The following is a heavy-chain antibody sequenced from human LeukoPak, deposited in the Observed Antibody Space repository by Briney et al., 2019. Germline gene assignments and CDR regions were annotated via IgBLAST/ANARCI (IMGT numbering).Heavy chain of an antibody. V-gene: IGHV1-2*02. J-gene: IGHJ4*02. CDR3: ARDGDSTAPDFHF. CDR1: GFTFTAYY. D-gene: IGHD2-21*02. Sequence: ASVTVSCKASGFTFTAYYLYGVRRAPGQGVECGGFINLNNGATVYAQDFQGRVTMTRDTSISTAFMELSSLRSDDTPVYYCARDGDSTAPDFHFWGQGALVTLSS. CDR2: INLNNGAT.